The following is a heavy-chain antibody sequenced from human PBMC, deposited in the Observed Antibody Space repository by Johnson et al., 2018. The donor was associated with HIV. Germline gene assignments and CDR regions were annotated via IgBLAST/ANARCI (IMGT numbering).Heavy chain of an antibody. V-gene: IGHV3-9*01. CDR2: LSWKSGSI. CDR3: ARDFSLVGGWSPFDI. D-gene: IGHD6-19*01. CDR1: GFTFGDYA. J-gene: IGHJ3*02. Sequence: VQLVESGGGLVQPGRSLRLSCTASGFTFGDYAMHWVRQAPGKGLEWVSGLSWKSGSIGYADSVKGRFTISRDNSKNTLSLQMNSLRAEDTAVYYCARDFSLVGGWSPFDIWGQGTMVTVSS.